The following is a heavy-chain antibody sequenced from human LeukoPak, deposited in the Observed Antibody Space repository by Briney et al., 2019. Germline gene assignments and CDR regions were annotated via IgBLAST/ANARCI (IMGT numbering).Heavy chain of an antibody. CDR2: INQDGSEK. CDR1: GFTFSSYW. CDR3: ARNLASGAFDI. V-gene: IGHV3-7*01. J-gene: IGHJ3*02. Sequence: GGSLRLSWAASGFTFSSYWMSWVRQAPGKGLEWVANINQDGSEKYYVDSVKGRFTISRDNAKNSLYLQMNSLRAEDTAVYYCARNLASGAFDIWGQGTMVTVSS. D-gene: IGHD6-25*01.